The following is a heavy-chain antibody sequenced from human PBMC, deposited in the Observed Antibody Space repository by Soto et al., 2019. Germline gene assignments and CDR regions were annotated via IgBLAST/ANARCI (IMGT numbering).Heavy chain of an antibody. V-gene: IGHV4-39*07. J-gene: IGHJ6*02. CDR1: GGSISSSSYY. D-gene: IGHD3-10*01. CDR2: IYYSGST. Sequence: SETLSLTCTVSGGSISSSSYYWGWIRQPPGKGLEWIGSIYYSGSTYYNPSLKSRVTISVDTSKNQFSLKLSSVTAADTAVYYCARGVRSGSYETAPPNQYGMDVWGQGTTVTVSS. CDR3: ARGVRSGSYETAPPNQYGMDV.